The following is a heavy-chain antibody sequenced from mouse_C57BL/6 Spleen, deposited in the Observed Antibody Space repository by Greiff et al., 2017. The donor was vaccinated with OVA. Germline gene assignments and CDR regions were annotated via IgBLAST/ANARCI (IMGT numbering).Heavy chain of an antibody. CDR1: GFNIKDDY. J-gene: IGHJ2*01. D-gene: IGHD2-3*01. Sequence: EVQLQQSGAELVRPGASVKLSCTASGFNIKDDYMHWVKQRPEQGLEWIGWIDPENGDTEYASKFQGKATITADTSSNTAYLQLSSLSSEDTAVYYGTTDGYVDYWGQGTTLTVSS. V-gene: IGHV14-4*01. CDR2: IDPENGDT. CDR3: TTDGYVDY.